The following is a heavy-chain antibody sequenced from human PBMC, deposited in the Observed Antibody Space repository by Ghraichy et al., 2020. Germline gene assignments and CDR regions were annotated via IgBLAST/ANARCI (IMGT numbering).Heavy chain of an antibody. CDR1: GFTFSSYA. Sequence: GSLRLSCAVSGFTFSSYAMSWVRQAPGKGLEWVSAISGSGGSTYYADSVKGRFTISRDNSKNTLYLQMNSLRADDTAVYYCAKHGGSYYYYGMDVWGQGTTVTVSS. CDR3: AKHGGSYYYYGMDV. CDR2: ISGSGGST. J-gene: IGHJ6*02. D-gene: IGHD1-26*01. V-gene: IGHV3-23*01.